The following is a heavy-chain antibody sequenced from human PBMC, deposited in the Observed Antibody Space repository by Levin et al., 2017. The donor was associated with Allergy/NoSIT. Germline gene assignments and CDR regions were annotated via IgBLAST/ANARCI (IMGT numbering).Heavy chain of an antibody. J-gene: IGHJ6*02. CDR3: ARDTRLVVIDNYYYYGMDV. CDR2: INTNTGNP. CDR1: GYTFTSYA. D-gene: IGHD3-22*01. V-gene: IGHV7-4-1*02. Sequence: GASVKVSCKASGYTFTSYAMNWVRQAPGQGLEWMGWINTNTGNPTYAQGFTGRFVFSLDTSVSTAYLQISSLKAEDTAVYYCARDTRLVVIDNYYYYGMDVWGQGTTVTVSS.